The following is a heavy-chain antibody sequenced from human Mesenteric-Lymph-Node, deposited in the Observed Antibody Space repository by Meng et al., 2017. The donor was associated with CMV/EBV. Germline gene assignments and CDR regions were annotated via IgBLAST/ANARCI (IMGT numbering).Heavy chain of an antibody. D-gene: IGHD3-22*01. CDR3: AKDISSSVYYYYGMDV. CDR1: GFTFSSYW. J-gene: IGHJ6*02. CDR2: ISWNSGSI. V-gene: IGHV3-9*01. Sequence: SLKISCAASGFTFSSYWMHWVRQAPGKGLEWVSGISWNSGSIGYADSVKGRFTISRDNAKNSLYLQMNSLRAEDTALYYCAKDISSSVYYYYGMDVWGQGTTVTVSS.